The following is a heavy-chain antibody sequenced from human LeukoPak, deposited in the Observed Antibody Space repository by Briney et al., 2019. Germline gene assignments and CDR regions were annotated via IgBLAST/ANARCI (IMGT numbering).Heavy chain of an antibody. Sequence: SETLSLTCTVSGGSVSSSSYYWGWIRQPPGKGLEWIGSIYYSGSTDYNPSLKSRVTISVDTSKNQFSLRLSSVTAADTAVYSCARLSNSGSYLFSPYYFDYWGQGTLVTVSS. CDR3: ARLSNSGSYLFSPYYFDY. D-gene: IGHD1-26*01. CDR2: IYYSGST. V-gene: IGHV4-39*01. CDR1: GGSVSSSSYY. J-gene: IGHJ4*02.